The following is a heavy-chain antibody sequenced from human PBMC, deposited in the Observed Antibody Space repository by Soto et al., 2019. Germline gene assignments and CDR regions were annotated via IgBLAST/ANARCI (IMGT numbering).Heavy chain of an antibody. D-gene: IGHD6-6*01. J-gene: IGHJ4*02. CDR3: AKDGQLGGVDY. Sequence: QVQLVESGGGVVQPGRSLRLSCAASRFTFSSYAMHWVRQAPGKGLDCVAVISYDGRNKYYADSVKGRFTISRDNSKNTLYLQMNSLRPEDTAVYYCAKDGQLGGVDYWGQGTLVTVSS. CDR1: RFTFSSYA. V-gene: IGHV3-30*04. CDR2: ISYDGRNK.